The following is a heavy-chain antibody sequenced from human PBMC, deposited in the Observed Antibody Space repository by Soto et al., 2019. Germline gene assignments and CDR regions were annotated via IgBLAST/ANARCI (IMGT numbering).Heavy chain of an antibody. V-gene: IGHV3-64*02. J-gene: IGHJ6*02. CDR2: INSDGTKT. D-gene: IGHD2-2*02. Sequence: GGSLRLSCVASGFTFSSYAMHWVRQAPGKGLEYVSAINSDGTKTYYSDSVKGRFTISRDDSKNTVYLQMGSLRTEDMAVYYCARGYCSGTNCYNGMDVWGRGTTVTVYS. CDR1: GFTFSSYA. CDR3: ARGYCSGTNCYNGMDV.